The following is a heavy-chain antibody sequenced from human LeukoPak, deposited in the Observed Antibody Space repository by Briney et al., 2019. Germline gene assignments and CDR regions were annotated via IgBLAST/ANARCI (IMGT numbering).Heavy chain of an antibody. Sequence: GGSLRLSCAASGFTVSDTYMTWVRQAPGKGLEWVSVIYSDGGTYYADSVKGRFTISRDISKNTLNLQMNSLRAEDTAVYYCARERGVDYHEKHGAVWGQGTLVTVSS. D-gene: IGHD3-22*01. CDR3: ARERGVDYHEKHGAV. J-gene: IGHJ4*02. CDR1: GFTVSDTY. V-gene: IGHV3-66*01. CDR2: IYSDGGT.